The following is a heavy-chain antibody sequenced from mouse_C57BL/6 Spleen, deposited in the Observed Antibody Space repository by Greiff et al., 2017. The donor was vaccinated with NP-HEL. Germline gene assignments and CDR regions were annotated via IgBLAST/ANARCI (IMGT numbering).Heavy chain of an antibody. CDR1: GYTFTDYN. CDR3: ARYPTTVVARYFDV. CDR2: INPNNGGT. J-gene: IGHJ1*03. Sequence: EVQLQQSGPELVKPGASVKIPCKASGYTFTDYNMDWVKQSHGKSLEWIGDINPNNGGTIYNQKFKGKATLTVDKSSSTAYMELRSLTSEDTAVYYCARYPTTVVARYFDVWGTGTTVTVSS. V-gene: IGHV1-18*01. D-gene: IGHD1-1*01.